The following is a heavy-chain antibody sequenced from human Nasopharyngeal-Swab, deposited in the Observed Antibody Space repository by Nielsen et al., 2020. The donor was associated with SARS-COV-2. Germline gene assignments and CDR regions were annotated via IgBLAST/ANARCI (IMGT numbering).Heavy chain of an antibody. CDR1: GFTFSNAW. CDR3: ARGGDWTWYFDS. Sequence: GESLKISCAASGFTFSNAWMTWFRQAPGTGLEWVRFIKSKPYGGTTESAASVKGRFTISRDDSKSIAYLQMNSLKTEDTAMYYCARGGDWTWYFDSWGQGTPVTVTS. CDR2: IKSKPYGGTT. J-gene: IGHJ4*02. D-gene: IGHD1-1*01. V-gene: IGHV3-49*03.